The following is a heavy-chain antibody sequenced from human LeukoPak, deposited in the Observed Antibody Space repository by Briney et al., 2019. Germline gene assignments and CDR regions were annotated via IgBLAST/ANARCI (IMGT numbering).Heavy chain of an antibody. CDR2: ISSSGSTI. CDR1: GFTFSSYE. CDR3: ARDTNGDGWFDP. Sequence: PGGSLRLSCAASGFTFSSYEMNWVRQAPGKWLEWVSYISSSGSTIYYADSVKGRFTISRDNAKNSLYLQMNSLRAEDTSVYYCARDTNGDGWFDPWGQGTLVTVSS. V-gene: IGHV3-48*03. D-gene: IGHD4-17*01. J-gene: IGHJ5*02.